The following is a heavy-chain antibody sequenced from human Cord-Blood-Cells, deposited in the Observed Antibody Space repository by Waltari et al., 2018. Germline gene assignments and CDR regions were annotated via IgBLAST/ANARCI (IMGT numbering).Heavy chain of an antibody. CDR2: ISSSGSTI. CDR1: GFTFSSYS. Sequence: EVQLVESGGGLVQPGGSLRLSCAASGFTFSSYSMNWVRQAPGKGLEWVSYISSSGSTIYYADSVKGRFTISRDNAKNSLYLQMNSLRAEDTAVYYCARLDLRGQLGGSYYYGMDVWGQGTTVTVSS. V-gene: IGHV3-48*01. CDR3: ARLDLRGQLGGSYYYGMDV. D-gene: IGHD6-6*01. J-gene: IGHJ6*02.